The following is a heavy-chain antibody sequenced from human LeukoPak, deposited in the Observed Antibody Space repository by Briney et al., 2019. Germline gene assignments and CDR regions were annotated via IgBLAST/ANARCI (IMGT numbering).Heavy chain of an antibody. CDR3: ASLRIRRGSYPFQQAN. CDR1: GGSFSGYY. CDR2: INHSGST. D-gene: IGHD1-26*01. Sequence: PSETLSLTCAVYGGSFSGYYWSWIRQPPGKGLEWIGEINHSGSTNYNPSLKSRVTISVDTSKNQFSLKLSSVTAADTAVYYCASLRIRRGSYPFQQANWGQGTPVTVSS. J-gene: IGHJ4*02. V-gene: IGHV4-34*01.